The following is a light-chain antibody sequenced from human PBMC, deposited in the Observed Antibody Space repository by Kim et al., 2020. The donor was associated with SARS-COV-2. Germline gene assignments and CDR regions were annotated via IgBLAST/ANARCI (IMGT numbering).Light chain of an antibody. V-gene: IGLV6-57*03. CDR2: EDD. CDR3: QSYNRSNVV. J-gene: IGLJ2*01. CDR1: SGSIDDDY. Sequence: GKPITISCTRNSGSIDDDYVQWYQQRPGGVPTAVIYEDDQRPSGVSDRFSGSIDNSSNSASLTISGLKTEDEADYYCQSYNRSNVVFGGGTQLTVL.